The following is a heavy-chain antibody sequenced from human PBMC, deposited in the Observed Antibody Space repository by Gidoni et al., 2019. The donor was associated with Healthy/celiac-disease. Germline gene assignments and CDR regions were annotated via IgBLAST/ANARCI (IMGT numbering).Heavy chain of an antibody. Sequence: EVQLVEPGGGLVQPGRSLRLSGAASGFTFDDYDMHGVRQSPGTGLEWVSGISWNSGSIGYADSVKGRFTISRDNAKNSLYLQMNSLRAEDTALYYCAKDSMVRWLLVDYYYYGMDVWGQGTTVTVSS. D-gene: IGHD3-22*01. V-gene: IGHV3-9*01. CDR2: ISWNSGSI. CDR1: GFTFDDYD. J-gene: IGHJ6*02. CDR3: AKDSMVRWLLVDYYYYGMDV.